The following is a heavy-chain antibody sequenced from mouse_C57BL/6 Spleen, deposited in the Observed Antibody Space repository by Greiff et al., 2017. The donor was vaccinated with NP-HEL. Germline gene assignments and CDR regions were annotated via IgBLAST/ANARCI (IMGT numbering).Heavy chain of an antibody. Sequence: VQLKESGPGMVKPSQSLSLTCTVTGYSITSGYDWHWIRHFPGNKLEWMGYISYSGSTNYNPSLKSRISITHDTSKNHFFLKLNSVTTEDTATYYCARGGGYYEGFAYWGQGTLVTVSA. V-gene: IGHV3-1*01. CDR1: GYSITSGYD. CDR2: ISYSGST. J-gene: IGHJ3*01. D-gene: IGHD2-3*01. CDR3: ARGGGYYEGFAY.